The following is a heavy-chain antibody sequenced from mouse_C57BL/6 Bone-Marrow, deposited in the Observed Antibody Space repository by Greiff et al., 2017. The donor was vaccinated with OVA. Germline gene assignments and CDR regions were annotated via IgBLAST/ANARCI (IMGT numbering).Heavy chain of an antibody. Sequence: EVKLVESGGGLVQPQGSLKLSCAASGFTFNTYAMHWVRQAPGKGLEWVARIRSKRSNYATYYADSVKDRFTISRDDSQSMLYLQMNNLKTEDTVMYYFVRSYYSNYYWYFDVWGTGTTVTVSS. CDR1: GFTFNTYA. D-gene: IGHD2-5*01. CDR2: IRSKRSNYAT. V-gene: IGHV10-3*01. CDR3: VRSYYSNYYWYFDV. J-gene: IGHJ1*03.